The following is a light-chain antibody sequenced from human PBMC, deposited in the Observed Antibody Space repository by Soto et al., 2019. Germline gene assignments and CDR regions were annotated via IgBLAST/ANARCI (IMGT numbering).Light chain of an antibody. J-gene: IGLJ1*01. Sequence: QSVLTQPRSVSGSPGQSVTISCTGTSSDVGGYNYVSWYQQHPGKAPKLMIYDVSKRPSGVPDRFSGSKSGNTASLTISGLQAEDDADYYCCSYAGSYTYVFGTGIKVTVL. CDR3: CSYAGSYTYV. CDR2: DVS. CDR1: SSDVGGYNY. V-gene: IGLV2-11*01.